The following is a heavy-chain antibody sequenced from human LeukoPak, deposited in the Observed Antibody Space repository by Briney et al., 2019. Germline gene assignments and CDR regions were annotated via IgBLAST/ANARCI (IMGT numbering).Heavy chain of an antibody. D-gene: IGHD6-19*01. CDR2: INHSGST. CDR3: ARTVIGYSSGWYDDL. Sequence: PSETLSLTCAVYGGSFSGYYWSWIRQPPGKGLEWIGEINHSGSTNYNPSLKSRVTISVDTSKNQFSLKLSSVTAADTAVYYCARTVIGYSSGWYDDLWGQGTLVTVSS. V-gene: IGHV4-34*01. CDR1: GGSFSGYY. J-gene: IGHJ4*02.